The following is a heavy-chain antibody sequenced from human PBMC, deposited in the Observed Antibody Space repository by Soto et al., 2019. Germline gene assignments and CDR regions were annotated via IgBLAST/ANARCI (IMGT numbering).Heavy chain of an antibody. CDR2: INTDGRTT. Sequence: EVQLVESGGGLVQPGGSLRLSCAASGFTFSSYWMHWVRQTPGKGLEWVSRINTDGRTTNYADSVKGRFTISRDNAKNTLYLQMNGLRVEDTAVFYCARGNLPIVVVPAAIDYWGQGTQVTVSS. D-gene: IGHD2-2*01. V-gene: IGHV3-74*01. J-gene: IGHJ4*02. CDR1: GFTFSSYW. CDR3: ARGNLPIVVVPAAIDY.